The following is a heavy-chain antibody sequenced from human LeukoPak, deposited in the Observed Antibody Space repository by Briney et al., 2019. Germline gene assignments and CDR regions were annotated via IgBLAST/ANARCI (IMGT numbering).Heavy chain of an antibody. J-gene: IGHJ4*02. D-gene: IGHD5-18*01. CDR2: IYYSGST. CDR3: ARRSGYSYGYPTKPN. Sequence: SETLSLTCTVSGGSISSYYWSWIRQPPGKGLEWIGYIYYSGSTNYNPSLKSRVTISVDTSKNQFSLKLSSVTAADTAVYYCARRSGYSYGYPTKPNWGQGTLVTVSS. CDR1: GGSISSYY. V-gene: IGHV4-59*12.